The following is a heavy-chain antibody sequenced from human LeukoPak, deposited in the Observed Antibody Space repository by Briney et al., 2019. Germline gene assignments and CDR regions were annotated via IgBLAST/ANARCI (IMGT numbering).Heavy chain of an antibody. D-gene: IGHD4-17*01. V-gene: IGHV3-30*02. Sequence: PGGSLRLSCAASGFTFSSYGMHWVRQAPGKGLEWVAFIRYDGSNKYYADSVKGRFTISRDNSKNTLYLQMNSLRAEDTAVYYCAKDSSTVTSYYYYYMDVWGKGTTVTVSS. CDR3: AKDSSTVTSYYYYYMDV. CDR1: GFTFSSYG. J-gene: IGHJ6*03. CDR2: IRYDGSNK.